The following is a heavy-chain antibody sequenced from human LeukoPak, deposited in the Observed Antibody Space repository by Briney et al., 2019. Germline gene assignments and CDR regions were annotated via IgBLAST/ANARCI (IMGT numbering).Heavy chain of an antibody. CDR3: AHTLIEIVVVPAATPYYYYYMDV. CDR1: GFSLSTSGVG. CDR2: IYWNDDK. J-gene: IGHJ6*03. Sequence: ESGPTLVKPTQTLTLTCTFSGFSLSTSGVGVGWIRQPPGKALEWLALIYWNDDKRYSPSLKSRLTITKDTSKNQVVLTMTNMDPVDTATYYCAHTLIEIVVVPAATPYYYYYMDVWGKGTTVTVSS. V-gene: IGHV2-5*01. D-gene: IGHD2-2*01.